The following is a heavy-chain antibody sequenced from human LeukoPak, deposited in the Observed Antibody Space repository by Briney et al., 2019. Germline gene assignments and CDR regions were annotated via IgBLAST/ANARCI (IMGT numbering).Heavy chain of an antibody. D-gene: IGHD6-13*01. CDR3: AREFPRYSSSWYGNY. Sequence: TPSETLSLTCAVYGGSFSGYYWSWIRQPPGKGLEWIGEINHSGSTNYNPSLKSRVTISVDTSKNQFPLKLSSVTAADTAVYYCAREFPRYSSSWYGNYWGQGTLVTVSS. J-gene: IGHJ4*02. CDR2: INHSGST. V-gene: IGHV4-34*01. CDR1: GGSFSGYY.